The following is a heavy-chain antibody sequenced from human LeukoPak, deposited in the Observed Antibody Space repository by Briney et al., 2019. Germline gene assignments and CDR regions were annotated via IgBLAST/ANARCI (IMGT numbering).Heavy chain of an antibody. Sequence: ASVKVSCKASGYTFTGYYMHWVRQAPGQGLEWMGWISPNSGGTKYAKKFKGRVTMTRDTSISTAYMELSRLRSDDTAVYYCAREESNRFDPWGQGTLLTVSS. V-gene: IGHV1-2*02. D-gene: IGHD4-4*01. CDR3: AREESNRFDP. J-gene: IGHJ5*02. CDR2: ISPNSGGT. CDR1: GYTFTGYY.